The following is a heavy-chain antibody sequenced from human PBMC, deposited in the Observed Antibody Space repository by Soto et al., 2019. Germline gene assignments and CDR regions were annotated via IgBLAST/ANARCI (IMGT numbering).Heavy chain of an antibody. D-gene: IGHD6-13*01. V-gene: IGHV1-69*01. J-gene: IGHJ6*02. Sequence: SVKVSCTASGGPFISYASIWVRQTPGQGLEWMGGIIPIFGTANYAQKFQGRVTITADESTSTAYMELSSLRSEDTAVYYCARAYIAADVTEKYGMDVWGQGTTVTVSS. CDR3: ARAYIAADVTEKYGMDV. CDR1: GGPFISYA. CDR2: IIPIFGTA.